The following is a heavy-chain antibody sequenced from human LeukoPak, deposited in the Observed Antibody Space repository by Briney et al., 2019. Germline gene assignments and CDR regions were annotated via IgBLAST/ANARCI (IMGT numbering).Heavy chain of an antibody. J-gene: IGHJ6*02. CDR3: TSPWYYYGSGSLGMDV. CDR1: GFTFGDYA. V-gene: IGHV3-49*04. CDR2: IRSKAYGGTT. Sequence: PGGSLRLSCTASGFTFGDYAMSWVRQAPGKGLEWVSFIRSKAYGGTTEYAASVKGRFTISRDDSKSIAYLQMNSLKTEDTAVYYCTSPWYYYGSGSLGMDVWGQGTTVTVSS. D-gene: IGHD3-10*01.